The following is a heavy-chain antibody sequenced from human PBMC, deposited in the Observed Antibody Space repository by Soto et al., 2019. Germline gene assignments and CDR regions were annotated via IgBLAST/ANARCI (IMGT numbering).Heavy chain of an antibody. CDR2: GSA. CDR1: GGTFSIYT. J-gene: IGHJ5*02. D-gene: IGHD2-15*01. CDR3: AREGPPDIAWFDP. Sequence: QVQLVQSGAEVKQPGSSVKVSCKASGGTFSIYTISWVRQAPGQGLEWMGGSANSAQKFQGRLTVTADESTSTVYVELSSLTSEDTAVYYCAREGPPDIAWFDPWGQGTLVSVSS. V-gene: IGHV1-69*01.